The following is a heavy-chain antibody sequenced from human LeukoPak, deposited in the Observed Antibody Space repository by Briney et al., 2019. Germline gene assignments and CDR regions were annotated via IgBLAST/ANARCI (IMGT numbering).Heavy chain of an antibody. CDR3: ARDRSGSSSVDDAFDI. CDR1: GFNVSSKY. J-gene: IGHJ3*02. D-gene: IGHD1-26*01. Sequence: GGSLRLSCTATGFNVSSKYTNWGRQAPGKGLEWVAYINVITGYIYYADSLKGRFTISRDNAKKSLFLEMNSLRVEDTAVYYCARDRSGSSSVDDAFDIWGQGIMVTVSS. V-gene: IGHV3-21*01. CDR2: INVITGYI.